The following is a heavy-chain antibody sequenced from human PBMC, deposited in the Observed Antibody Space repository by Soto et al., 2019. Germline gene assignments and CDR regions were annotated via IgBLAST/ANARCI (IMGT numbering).Heavy chain of an antibody. J-gene: IGHJ3*02. D-gene: IGHD3-3*01. CDR3: ARVQRPVLRFLEWLLSAFDI. CDR2: ISYDGSNK. Sequence: GGSLRLSCAASGFTFSSYAMHWVRQAPGKGLEWVAVISYDGSNKYYADSVKGRFTISRDNSKNTLYLQMNSLRAEDTAVYYRARVQRPVLRFLEWLLSAFDIWGQGTMVTVSS. V-gene: IGHV3-30-3*01. CDR1: GFTFSSYA.